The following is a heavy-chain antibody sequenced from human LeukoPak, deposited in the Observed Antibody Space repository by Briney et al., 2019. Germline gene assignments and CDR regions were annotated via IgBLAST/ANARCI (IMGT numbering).Heavy chain of an antibody. V-gene: IGHV5-51*01. CDR2: IYPGDSDP. CDR3: VRHGLGSSWFGFDY. J-gene: IGHJ4*02. Sequence: KPGESLKISCKGSGYTFTTYWIGWVRQMPGKGLEWMGTIYPGDSDPRYSPSFQGQVTISADTSISTAYLQWRSLKASDSAMYYCVRHGLGSSWFGFDYWGQGTLVTVSS. CDR1: GYTFTTYW. D-gene: IGHD6-13*01.